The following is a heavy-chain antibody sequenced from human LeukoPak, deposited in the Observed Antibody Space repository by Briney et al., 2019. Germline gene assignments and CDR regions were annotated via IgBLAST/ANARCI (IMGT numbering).Heavy chain of an antibody. CDR2: ISSGSSYI. Sequence: GGSLRLSCAASGFTFSSYSMNWVRQAPGKGLEWVSSISSGSSYIYYADSVKGRFTISRDNAKNSLYLQMNSLRAEDTAVYYCARDIQSGSYDYWGQGTLVTVSS. J-gene: IGHJ4*02. CDR3: ARDIQSGSYDY. D-gene: IGHD1-26*01. V-gene: IGHV3-21*01. CDR1: GFTFSSYS.